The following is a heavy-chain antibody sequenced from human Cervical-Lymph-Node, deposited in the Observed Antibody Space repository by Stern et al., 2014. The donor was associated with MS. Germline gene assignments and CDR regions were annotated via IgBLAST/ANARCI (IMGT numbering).Heavy chain of an antibody. D-gene: IGHD1-1*01. CDR3: TRVQRERRALDHFDP. V-gene: IGHV1-46*03. CDR1: GFSFTTHY. CDR2: INPNSGTT. Sequence: QMQLVQSGAEVKKPGASVNVSCEASGFSFTTHYMHWIRQAPGEGLEWVGMINPNSGTTSYARQFQGRVIITRDTSTSTIYMELTGLRSEDTALYFCTRVQRERRALDHFDPWGKGTLVTVS. J-gene: IGHJ5*02.